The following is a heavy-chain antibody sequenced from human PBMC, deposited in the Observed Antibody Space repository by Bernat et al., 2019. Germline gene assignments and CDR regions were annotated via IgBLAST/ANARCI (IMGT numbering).Heavy chain of an antibody. Sequence: QVQLVESGGGVVQPGRSLRLSCAASGFTFSSYGMHWVRQAPGKGLEWVAVIWYDGSNKYYADYEKCRFTITRDNSKTTLHLQMISLAAEDAAEYYRGSDSGTGGPDCAFDIWGRGTMVTVSS. V-gene: IGHV3-33*01. CDR2: IWYDGSNK. CDR3: GSDSGTGGPDCAFDI. D-gene: IGHD2-8*02. J-gene: IGHJ3*02. CDR1: GFTFSSYG.